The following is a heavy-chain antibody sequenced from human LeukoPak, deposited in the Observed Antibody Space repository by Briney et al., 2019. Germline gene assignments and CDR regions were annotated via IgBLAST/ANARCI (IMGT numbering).Heavy chain of an antibody. Sequence: PSETLSLTCTVSGYSISSGYYWGWIRQPPGKGLEWIGSSYHSGITYYNHSLKSRVTISVDTSKNEFSLKLRTVTAADTAVYYFPGAQGGSGSYFYMYGWGKGTTVTVSS. CDR3: PGAQGGSGSYFYMYG. CDR1: GYSISSGYY. CDR2: SYHSGIT. J-gene: IGHJ6*03. V-gene: IGHV4-38-2*02. D-gene: IGHD1-26*01.